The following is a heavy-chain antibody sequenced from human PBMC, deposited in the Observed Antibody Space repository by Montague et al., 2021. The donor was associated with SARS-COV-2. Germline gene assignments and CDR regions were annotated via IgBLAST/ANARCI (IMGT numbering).Heavy chain of an antibody. V-gene: IGHV4-31*03. CDR2: MYDSGST. CDR3: ARVNRVVAAAPYI. J-gene: IGHJ3*02. D-gene: IGHD2-15*01. CDR1: GGSISNGGYY. Sequence: TLSLTCTVSGGSISNGGYYCSWIRQHPGKGLEWIGYMYDSGSTYYNPSLTSRVTMSLDTSKNQFSLKLSSVTAADTAVYYCARVNRVVAAAPYIWGQGTMVTVSS.